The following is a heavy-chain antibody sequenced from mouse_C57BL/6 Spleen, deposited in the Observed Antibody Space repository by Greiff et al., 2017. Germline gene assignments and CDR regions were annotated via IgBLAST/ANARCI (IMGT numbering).Heavy chain of an antibody. J-gene: IGHJ4*01. V-gene: IGHV1-61*01. CDR1: GYTFTSYW. Sequence: VQLQQPGAELVRPGSSVKLSCKASGYTFTSYWMDWVKQRPGKGLEWIGNIYPSDSETHYNQKFKDKATLTVDKSSSTAYMQLSSLTSEDSAVYYCARKGAGAMDYWGQGTSVTVSS. D-gene: IGHD4-1*01. CDR2: IYPSDSET. CDR3: ARKGAGAMDY.